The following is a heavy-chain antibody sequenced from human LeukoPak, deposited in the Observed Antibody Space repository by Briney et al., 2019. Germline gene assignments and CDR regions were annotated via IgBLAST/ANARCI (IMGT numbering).Heavy chain of an antibody. CDR3: ARDRLRGGPEGIVDWFDP. CDR2: MYNSGTS. CDR1: GDSISISTYY. D-gene: IGHD1-26*01. V-gene: IGHV4-39*07. Sequence: SETLSLTCTVSGDSISISTYYWAWIRQPPGKGLEWIGTMYNSGTSYYNPSLKSRVTISVDTSKNQFSLKLSSVTAADTAVYYCARDRLRGGPEGIVDWFDPWGQGTLVTVSP. J-gene: IGHJ5*02.